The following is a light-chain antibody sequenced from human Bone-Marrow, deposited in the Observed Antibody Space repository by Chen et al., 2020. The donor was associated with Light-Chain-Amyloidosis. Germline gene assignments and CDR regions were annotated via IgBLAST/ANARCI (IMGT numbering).Light chain of an antibody. CDR3: SSYTITNTLV. CDR1: SSDVGGDNH. CDR2: EVT. V-gene: IGLV2-14*01. Sequence: QSALTHPASVSGSPGQSITISCTGTSSDVGGDNHVSWYQQHPDKAPKLMIYEVTNRPSWVPDRFSGSKSDNTASLTISGLPTEDEADYFCSSYTITNTLVFGSGTRVTVL. J-gene: IGLJ1*01.